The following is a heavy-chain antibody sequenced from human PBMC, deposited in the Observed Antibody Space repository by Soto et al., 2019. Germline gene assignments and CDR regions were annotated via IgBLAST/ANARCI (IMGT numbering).Heavy chain of an antibody. D-gene: IGHD6-13*01. CDR2: IYYSGST. Sequence: QVQLQESGPGLVKPSQTLSLTCTVSGGSISSGDYYGSWIRQPPGKALGWIGYIYYSGSTYYNPSLKSRVTISVATSKTQFSLKLSSVTAAVTAVYYCAREDIAAAGITVFDFWGQGTLVTVSS. V-gene: IGHV4-30-4*08. CDR1: GGSISSGDYY. J-gene: IGHJ4*02. CDR3: AREDIAAAGITVFDF.